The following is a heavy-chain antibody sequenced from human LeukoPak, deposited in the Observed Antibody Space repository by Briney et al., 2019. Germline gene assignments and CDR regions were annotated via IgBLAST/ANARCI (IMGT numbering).Heavy chain of an antibody. Sequence: ASVKVSCKASGGTFSSYAISWGRQAPGQGLEWMGGIIPIFGTANYAQKFQGRVTITTDESTSTAYMELSSLSSVTAADTAVYYCARAYYDILTGYAFDIWGQGTMVTVSS. CDR1: GGTFSSYA. V-gene: IGHV1-69*05. D-gene: IGHD3-9*01. CDR2: IIPIFGTA. J-gene: IGHJ3*02. CDR3: ARAYYDILTGYAFDI.